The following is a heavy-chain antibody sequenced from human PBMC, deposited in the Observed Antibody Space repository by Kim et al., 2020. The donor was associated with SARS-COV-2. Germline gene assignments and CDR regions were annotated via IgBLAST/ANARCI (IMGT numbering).Heavy chain of an antibody. D-gene: IGHD2-2*02. J-gene: IGHJ6*02. CDR2: IKSKTDGGTT. CDR1: GFTFSNAW. Sequence: GGSLRLSCAASGFTFSNAWMSWVRQAPGKGLEWVGRIKSKTDGGTTDYAAPVKGRFTISRDDSKNTLYLQMNSLKTEDTAVYYCTTGVVVVPAAIRVYYYYGMDVWGQGTTVTVSS. V-gene: IGHV3-15*01. CDR3: TTGVVVVPAAIRVYYYYGMDV.